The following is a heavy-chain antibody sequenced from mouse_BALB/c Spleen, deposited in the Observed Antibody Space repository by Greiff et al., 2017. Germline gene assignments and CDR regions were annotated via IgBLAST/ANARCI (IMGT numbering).Heavy chain of an antibody. Sequence: EVKLMESGGGLVQPGGSLKLSCAASGFTFSSFTMSWVRQTPEKRLEWVAYISSGSSTIYYADTVKGRFTISRDNPKNTLFLQMTSLRSEDTAMYYCARGRGYAMDYWGQGTSVTVSS. CDR2: ISSGSSTI. J-gene: IGHJ4*01. CDR3: ARGRGYAMDY. V-gene: IGHV5-17*02. CDR1: GFTFSSFT.